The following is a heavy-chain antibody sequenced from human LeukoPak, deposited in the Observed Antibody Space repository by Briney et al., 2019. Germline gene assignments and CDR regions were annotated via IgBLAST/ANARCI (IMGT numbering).Heavy chain of an antibody. CDR3: ARGMHDYGDLFDY. CDR2: IYYSGST. D-gene: IGHD4-17*01. V-gene: IGHV4-30-4*01. J-gene: IGHJ4*02. CDR1: GGSISSGEYY. Sequence: SETLSLTCTVSGGSISSGEYYWSWIRQPPGKGLEWIGYIYYSGSTYYNPSLKSRVTISVDTSKNQFSLKLSSVTAADTAVYYCARGMHDYGDLFDYWGQGTLVTVSS.